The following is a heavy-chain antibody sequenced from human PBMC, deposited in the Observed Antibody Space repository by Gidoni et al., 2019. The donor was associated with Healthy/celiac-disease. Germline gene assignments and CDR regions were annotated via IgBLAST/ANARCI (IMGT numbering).Heavy chain of an antibody. CDR3: ARDALSDSSGYYWDY. D-gene: IGHD3-22*01. V-gene: IGHV4-31*03. J-gene: IGHJ4*02. Sequence: QVQLQESGPGLAKPSQTLSLTCTVSGGSLSRGGYYWSWIRQHPGKCLECIGYIYYSGSTYYNPSLKSRVTISVDTSKNQFSLKLSSVTAADTAVYYCARDALSDSSGYYWDYWGQGTLVTVSS. CDR2: IYYSGST. CDR1: GGSLSRGGYY.